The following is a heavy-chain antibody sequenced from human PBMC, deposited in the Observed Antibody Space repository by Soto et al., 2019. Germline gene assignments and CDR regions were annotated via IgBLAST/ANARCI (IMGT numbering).Heavy chain of an antibody. V-gene: IGHV1-18*01. CDR3: AREGALAAAGTLGYFDY. Sequence: ASVKVSCKASGYTFTSYGISWVRQAPGQGLEWMGWISAYSGNTIYAQKLQGRVTMTTDTSTITAYMELRSLRSDDTAVYYCAREGALAAAGTLGYFDYWGQGTLVTVSS. J-gene: IGHJ4*02. D-gene: IGHD6-13*01. CDR1: GYTFTSYG. CDR2: ISAYSGNT.